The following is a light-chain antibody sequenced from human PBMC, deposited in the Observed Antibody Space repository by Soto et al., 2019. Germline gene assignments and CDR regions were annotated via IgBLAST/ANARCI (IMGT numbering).Light chain of an antibody. Sequence: DIQMTQSPSSLSASVRDRVTITCRASQGIRDALGWYQQKPGKAPKRLIYAASSLQSGVQSRFSGSVSGTEFTLTISSLQPEDFATYYCLQHNSYPQTFGQGTKVEIK. J-gene: IGKJ1*01. V-gene: IGKV1-17*01. CDR3: LQHNSYPQT. CDR2: AAS. CDR1: QGIRDA.